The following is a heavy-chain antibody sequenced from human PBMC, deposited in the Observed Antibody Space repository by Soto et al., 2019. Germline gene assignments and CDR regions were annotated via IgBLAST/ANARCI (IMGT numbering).Heavy chain of an antibody. CDR1: GFTFSNYW. Sequence: GGSLRLSCAASGFTFSNYWMSWVRQAPGRGLEWVANIKEAGSEKYYVDSVKGRFTISRDNAKNSLYLQMNSLRAEDTAVYYCAKDESAGYYYFDYWGQGTLVTVSS. CDR3: AKDESAGYYYFDY. V-gene: IGHV3-7*05. D-gene: IGHD3-9*01. CDR2: IKEAGSEK. J-gene: IGHJ4*02.